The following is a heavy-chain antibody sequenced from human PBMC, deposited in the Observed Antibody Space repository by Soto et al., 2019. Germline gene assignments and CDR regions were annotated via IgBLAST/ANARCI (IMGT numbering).Heavy chain of an antibody. V-gene: IGHV3-64*02. CDR3: ARVFYDSGGYCYDC. CDR1: GFTFSSYA. J-gene: IGHJ4*02. CDR2: ISSDGGST. D-gene: IGHD3-22*01. Sequence: GGSLRLSCAASGFTFSSYAMHWVRQAPGKGLEYVSAISSDGGSTYYADSVKGRFTISRDNSKNTLYLQMGSLRADDVAVYYCARVFYDSGGYCYDCWGQGTMGSVSS.